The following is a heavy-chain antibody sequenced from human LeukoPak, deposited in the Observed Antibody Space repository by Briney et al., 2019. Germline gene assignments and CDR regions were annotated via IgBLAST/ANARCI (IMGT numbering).Heavy chain of an antibody. J-gene: IGHJ6*03. D-gene: IGHD3-10*01. CDR2: MYTNGST. V-gene: IGHV4-4*07. CDR3: AREGSDYYGSGSYYRSYYYYLDV. Sequence: SETLSLTCTVSGGSISSYYWRWIRQPAGKGLEWIVHMYTNGSTNYNPSLKSRVTMSVDTSKHQFSLKLSSVTAADTAVYYCAREGSDYYGSGSYYRSYYYYLDVWGKGTTVTISS. CDR1: GGSISSYY.